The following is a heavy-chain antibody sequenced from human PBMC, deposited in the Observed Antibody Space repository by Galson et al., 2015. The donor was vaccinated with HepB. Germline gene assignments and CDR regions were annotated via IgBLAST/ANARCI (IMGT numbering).Heavy chain of an antibody. CDR1: GYTFTSYG. CDR2: ISAYNGNT. D-gene: IGHD4-17*01. V-gene: IGHV1-18*01. J-gene: IGHJ3*02. CDR3: ARDNYGDSPAWAFGI. Sequence: SVKVSCKASGYTFTSYGISWVRQAPGQGLEWMGWISAYNGNTNYAQKLQGRVTMTTDTSTSTAYKELRSLRSDDTAVYYCARDNYGDSPAWAFGIWGQGTMVTVSS.